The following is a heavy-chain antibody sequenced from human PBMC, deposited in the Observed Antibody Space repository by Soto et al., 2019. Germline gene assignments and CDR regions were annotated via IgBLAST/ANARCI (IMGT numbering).Heavy chain of an antibody. CDR2: ITPDNGNT. D-gene: IGHD2-15*01. V-gene: IGHV1-3*01. CDR3: ARGIATGQLDP. J-gene: IGHJ5*02. Sequence: QVQLVQSGAEVKKPGASVRISCKASGYTFTRYTMNWVRQAPGQRLEWRAWITPDNGNTKSSQKFQDRVIITRDTSASTAYMDLSSLRSEDTAVYYCARGIATGQLDPWGQGTLVTVSS. CDR1: GYTFTRYT.